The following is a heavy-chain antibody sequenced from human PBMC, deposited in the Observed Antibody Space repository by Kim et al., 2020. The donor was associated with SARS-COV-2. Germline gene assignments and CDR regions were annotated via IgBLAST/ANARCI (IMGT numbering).Heavy chain of an antibody. V-gene: IGHV3-15*01. CDR1: GFTFSNAW. J-gene: IGHJ4*02. CDR2: IKSKTDGGTT. CDR3: TTDWVPIVVAPINFDY. D-gene: IGHD3-22*01. Sequence: GGSLRLSCAASGFTFSNAWMSWVRQAPGKGLEWVGRIKSKTDGGTTDYAAPVKGRFTISRDDSKNTLYLQMNSLKTEDTAVYYCTTDWVPIVVAPINFDYWGQGTLVTVSS.